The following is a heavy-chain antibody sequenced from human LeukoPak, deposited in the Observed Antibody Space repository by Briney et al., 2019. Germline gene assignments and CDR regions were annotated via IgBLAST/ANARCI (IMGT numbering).Heavy chain of an antibody. Sequence: GGSLRLSCAASGFTFSSYSMNWVRQAPGKGLECVSFISSSSSYIYYADSVKGRFTISRDNAKNSLYLQMNSLRAEDTAVYYCARGGEFDGYSYGLSIDYWGQGTLVTVSS. D-gene: IGHD5-18*01. CDR3: ARGGEFDGYSYGLSIDY. CDR2: ISSSSSYI. V-gene: IGHV3-21*01. CDR1: GFTFSSYS. J-gene: IGHJ4*02.